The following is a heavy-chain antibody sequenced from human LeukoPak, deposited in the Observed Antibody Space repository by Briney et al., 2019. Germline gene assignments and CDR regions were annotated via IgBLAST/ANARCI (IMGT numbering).Heavy chain of an antibody. CDR3: AKGEDHGSGTVHFAS. D-gene: IGHD3-10*01. CDR2: IYHGGST. CDR1: GGSISSSNW. J-gene: IGHJ4*02. V-gene: IGHV4-4*02. Sequence: SETLSLTCAVSGGSISSSNWWSWVRQPPGKGLEWIGEIYHGGSTNYNPSLKSRVAMSVDRSRNQFSLQLSSVTAAVTAVYYCAKGEDHGSGTVHFASWGQGTLVTVSS.